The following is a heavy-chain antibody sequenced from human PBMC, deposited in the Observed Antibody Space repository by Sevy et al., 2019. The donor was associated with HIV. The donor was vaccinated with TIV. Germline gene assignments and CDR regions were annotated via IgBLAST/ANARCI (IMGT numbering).Heavy chain of an antibody. CDR1: GGSVGSGRYY. J-gene: IGHJ6*01. V-gene: IGHV4-61*03. D-gene: IGHD1-1*01. CDR2: FSDSWRT. Sequence: SETLSLTCAVSGGSVGSGRYYWSWIRQPPGKGLEWIGYFSDSWRTKYNPSLKSRVTIAVDMSKNLFSLKLTSVTAADTAVYYCARHGAVQLAVGTDVWGQGTRVTVSS. CDR3: ARHGAVQLAVGTDV.